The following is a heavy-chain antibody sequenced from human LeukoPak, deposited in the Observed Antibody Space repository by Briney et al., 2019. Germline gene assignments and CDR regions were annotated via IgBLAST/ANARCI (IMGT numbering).Heavy chain of an antibody. CDR2: INHSGST. CDR3: ARLRPGYYYYMDV. J-gene: IGHJ6*03. D-gene: IGHD3-16*01. V-gene: IGHV4-34*01. CDR1: GGSFSGYY. Sequence: SETLSLTCAVHGGSFSGYYWSWIRQPPGKGLEWIGEINHSGSTNYNPSLKSRVTMSVDTSKNPFSLKLSSVTAADTAVYYCARLRPGYYYYMDVWGKGTMVTVSS.